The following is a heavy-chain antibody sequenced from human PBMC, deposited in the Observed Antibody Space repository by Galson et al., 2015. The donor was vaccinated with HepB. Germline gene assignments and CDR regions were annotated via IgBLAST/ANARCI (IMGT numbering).Heavy chain of an antibody. V-gene: IGHV1-24*01. CDR3: AMDSFTSYYGSGTPRGAFDI. J-gene: IGHJ3*02. CDR2: FDPEDGEI. D-gene: IGHD3-10*01. Sequence: SVKVSCKVSGYSLTESSMYWVRQAPGKGLEWMGDFDPEDGEIVYAQKFQGRVSMTEDTSAETAYMELGSLRSEDTAVYYCAMDSFTSYYGSGTPRGAFDIWGQGTMVTVSS. CDR1: GYSLTESS.